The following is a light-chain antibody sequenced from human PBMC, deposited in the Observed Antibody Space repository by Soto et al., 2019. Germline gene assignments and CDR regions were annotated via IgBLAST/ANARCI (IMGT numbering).Light chain of an antibody. V-gene: IGLV2-14*01. CDR3: SSFTSGSTH. CDR2: EVS. CDR1: ISDVGGYNY. Sequence: LTQPPSASGSPGQSVTISCPGTISDVGGYNYVSCYQQHPGKAPKLMIYEVSNRPSGVSNRFSGSKSGNTASLTISGLQAEDEADYYCSSFTSGSTHFGTGNKVTVL. J-gene: IGLJ1*01.